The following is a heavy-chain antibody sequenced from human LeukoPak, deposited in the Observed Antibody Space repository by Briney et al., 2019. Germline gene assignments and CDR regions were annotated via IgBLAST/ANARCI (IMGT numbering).Heavy chain of an antibody. CDR1: GFIFSNYC. V-gene: IGHV3-7*01. J-gene: IGHJ4*02. CDR3: AKDISGFGDPSGLDY. Sequence: GGSLGLSCAASGFIFSNYCMSWVRQAPGKGLEWVANINKDGSEKYYVDSVKGRFTISRDNAKNPPYLQMNSLRAEDTAVYYCAKDISGFGDPSGLDYWGQGTRVIVSS. D-gene: IGHD3-10*01. CDR2: INKDGSEK.